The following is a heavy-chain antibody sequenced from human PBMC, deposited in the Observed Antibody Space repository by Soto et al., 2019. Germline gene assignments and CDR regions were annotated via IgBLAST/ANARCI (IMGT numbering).Heavy chain of an antibody. Sequence: KQSQTLSLTCAISGDSVSSNSAAWNWIRQSPSRGLEWLGRTYYRSKWYNDYAVSVKSRITINPDTSKNQFSLQLNSVTPEDTAVYYCARSAMIVVVTHFDYWGQGTLVTVSS. V-gene: IGHV6-1*01. CDR2: TYYRSKWYN. CDR1: GDSVSSNSAA. CDR3: ARSAMIVVVTHFDY. D-gene: IGHD3-22*01. J-gene: IGHJ4*02.